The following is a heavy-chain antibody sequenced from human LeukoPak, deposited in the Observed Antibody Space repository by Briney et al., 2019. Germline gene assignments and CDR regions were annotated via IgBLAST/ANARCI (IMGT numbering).Heavy chain of an antibody. Sequence: ASVKVSCKASGYTFTSYGISWVRQAPGQGLEWLGWMNPNSGNTGYAQKFQGRITMTRDTSISTVYMELSSLRSEDTAVYYCARGQKNSSSSGIDYWGQGTLVTVSS. CDR3: ARGQKNSSSSGIDY. J-gene: IGHJ4*02. D-gene: IGHD6-6*01. CDR2: MNPNSGNT. V-gene: IGHV1-8*02. CDR1: GYTFTSYG.